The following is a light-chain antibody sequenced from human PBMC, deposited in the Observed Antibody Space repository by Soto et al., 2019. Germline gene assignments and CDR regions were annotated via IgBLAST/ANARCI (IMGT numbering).Light chain of an antibody. V-gene: IGLV1-36*01. Sequence: QSVLTQPPSVSEAPRQRVTISCSGSTSNVGNNAVSWYKQLPGEAPKLLIYFDDLLPSGVSARFSASKSGTSASLVISGLQSEDEADYYCAAWDDSLEGVVFGGGTKLTVL. CDR1: TSNVGNNA. CDR3: AAWDDSLEGVV. J-gene: IGLJ2*01. CDR2: FDD.